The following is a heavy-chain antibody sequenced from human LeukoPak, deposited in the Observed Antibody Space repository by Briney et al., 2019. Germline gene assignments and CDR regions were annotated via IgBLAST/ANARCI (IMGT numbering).Heavy chain of an antibody. CDR2: ITYDRSNK. D-gene: IGHD2-2*01. CDR1: GFTFSSYS. Sequence: GRSLRLSCGASGFTFSSYSMQWVRQSPGKGLEWMAIITYDRSNKYYADSVKGRFTISRDNSKNTLYLQMNSLRAEDTAVYYCAKDYRVDIVVVPAAGFDYWGQGTLVTVSS. CDR3: AKDYRVDIVVVPAAGFDY. V-gene: IGHV3-30*18. J-gene: IGHJ4*02.